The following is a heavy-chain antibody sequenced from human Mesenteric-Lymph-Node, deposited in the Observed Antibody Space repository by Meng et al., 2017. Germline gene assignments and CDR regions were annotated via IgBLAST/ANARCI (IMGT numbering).Heavy chain of an antibody. Sequence: WVRQAPGKGLEWVSSISTSSNYICYADSVKGRFTISRDKANNSLYLQMNSLRAEDMAVYFCASVSMLLSVRGQDYWGQGTMVTVSS. J-gene: IGHJ4*02. D-gene: IGHD3-16*01. CDR2: ISTSSNYI. CDR3: ASVSMLLSVRGQDY. V-gene: IGHV3-21*06.